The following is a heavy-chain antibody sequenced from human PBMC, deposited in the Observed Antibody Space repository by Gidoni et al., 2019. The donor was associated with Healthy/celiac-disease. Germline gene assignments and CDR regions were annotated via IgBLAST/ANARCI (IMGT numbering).Heavy chain of an antibody. D-gene: IGHD2-2*01. CDR3: ARLYCSSTSCPTYYYYYMDV. CDR2: ISSSSSYI. J-gene: IGHJ6*03. CDR1: GFTFSSYR. V-gene: IGHV3-21*01. Sequence: ELQLVESGGGLVKPGGSLRLSCAASGFTFSSYRMNWVRQAPGKGLEGVSSISSSSSYIYYADSVKGRFTISRDNAKNSLYLQMNSLRAEDTAVYYCARLYCSSTSCPTYYYYYMDVWGKETTVTVSS.